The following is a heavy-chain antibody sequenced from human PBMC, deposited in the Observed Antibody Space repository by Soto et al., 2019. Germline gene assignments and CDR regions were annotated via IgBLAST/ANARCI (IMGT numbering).Heavy chain of an antibody. V-gene: IGHV3-30*18. CDR3: AKAPPNNLAHTAMVFDY. CDR1: GFTFSSYG. CDR2: ISYDGSNK. D-gene: IGHD5-18*01. Sequence: QVQLVESGGGVVQPGRSLRLSCAASGFTFSSYGMHWVRQAPGKGLEWVAVISYDGSNKYYADDVKGRFTISRDNSKNTLYLQMNSVRAEDTAVYYCAKAPPNNLAHTAMVFDYWGQGTLVTVSS. J-gene: IGHJ4*02.